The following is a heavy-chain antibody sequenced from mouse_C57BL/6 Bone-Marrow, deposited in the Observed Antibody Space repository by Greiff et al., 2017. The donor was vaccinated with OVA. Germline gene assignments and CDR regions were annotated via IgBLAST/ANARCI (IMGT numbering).Heavy chain of an antibody. CDR2: IDPSDSDT. D-gene: IGHD2-1*01. Sequence: QVQLQQPGAELVRPGSSVKLSCKASGYTFTSYCMHWVKQRPIQGLEWIGNIDPSDSDTHYNQKFKDKATLTADKSSSTAYMQLSSLTYEDSAVYYCARSGEIFFGSYVDYWGQGATLTVAS. V-gene: IGHV1-52*01. CDR3: ARSGEIFFGSYVDY. J-gene: IGHJ2*01. CDR1: GYTFTSYC.